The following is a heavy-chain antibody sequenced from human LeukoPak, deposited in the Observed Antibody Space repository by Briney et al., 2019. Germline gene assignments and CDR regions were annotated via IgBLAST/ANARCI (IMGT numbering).Heavy chain of an antibody. J-gene: IGHJ3*02. Sequence: SETLSLTCTVSGGSISSSSYYWSWIRQPAGKGLEWIGRIYTSGSTNYNPSLKSRVTISVDTSKNQFSLKLSSVTAADTAVYYCARAGRLWVAFDIWGQGTMVTVSS. CDR2: IYTSGST. D-gene: IGHD7-27*01. CDR3: ARAGRLWVAFDI. CDR1: GGSISSSSYY. V-gene: IGHV4-61*02.